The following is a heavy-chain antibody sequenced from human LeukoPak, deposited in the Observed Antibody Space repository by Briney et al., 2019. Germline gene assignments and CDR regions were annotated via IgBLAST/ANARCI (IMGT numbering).Heavy chain of an antibody. Sequence: GGSLRLSCAASGFTFSDYWMSWVRQAPGKGLEWVANIKQDGSEKYYVESVKGRFTISRDNAKNSLYLQMNSLRAEDTAVYYCARVRTWFGEPHFGYWGQGTLVTVSS. D-gene: IGHD3-10*01. CDR2: IKQDGSEK. V-gene: IGHV3-7*01. CDR1: GFTFSDYW. CDR3: ARVRTWFGEPHFGY. J-gene: IGHJ4*02.